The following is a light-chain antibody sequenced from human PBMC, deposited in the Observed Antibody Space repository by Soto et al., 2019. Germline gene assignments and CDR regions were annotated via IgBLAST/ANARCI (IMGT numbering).Light chain of an antibody. CDR1: QSLLHSNGYNY. V-gene: IGKV2-28*01. Sequence: DIVMTQSPLSLPVTPGEPASISCRSSQSLLHSNGYNYLDWYLQKPGQSPQLLIYLGSNRASGAPDRFSGSVSGTDFTLKISRVEAEDVGVYYCMQALQTPQYTFGQGTKLEIK. CDR3: MQALQTPQYT. CDR2: LGS. J-gene: IGKJ2*01.